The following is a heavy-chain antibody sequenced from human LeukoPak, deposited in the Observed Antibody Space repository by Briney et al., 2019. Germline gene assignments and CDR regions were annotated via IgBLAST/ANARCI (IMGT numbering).Heavy chain of an antibody. V-gene: IGHV4-38-2*02. CDR2: IFHSGST. D-gene: IGHD6-19*01. CDR3: ARAVALYGFDP. Sequence: SETLSLTCSVSGYSISSGYYWGWIRQPPGKGLEWIGSIFHSGSTYYNPSLKSRVTISVDTSKNQFSLKLNSVTAADAGVYYCARAVALYGFDPWGQGTQVIVSS. J-gene: IGHJ5*02. CDR1: GYSISSGYY.